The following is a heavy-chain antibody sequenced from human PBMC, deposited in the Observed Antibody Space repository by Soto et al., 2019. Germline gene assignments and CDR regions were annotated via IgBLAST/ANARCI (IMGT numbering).Heavy chain of an antibody. CDR3: ARGGGSSRQWLVHYYYGMDV. D-gene: IGHD6-19*01. V-gene: IGHV3-33*01. Sequence: QVQLVESGGGVVQPGRSLRLSCAASGFTFSSYGMHWVRQAPGKGLEWVAVIWYDGSNKYYADSVKGRFTISRDNSKNTLYLQMNRLRAEDTAVYYCARGGGSSRQWLVHYYYGMDVWGQGTTVTVSS. CDR1: GFTFSSYG. J-gene: IGHJ6*02. CDR2: IWYDGSNK.